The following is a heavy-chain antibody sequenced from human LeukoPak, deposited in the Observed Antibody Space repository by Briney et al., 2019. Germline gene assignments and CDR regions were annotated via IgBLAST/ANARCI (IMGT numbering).Heavy chain of an antibody. CDR3: ARGSGYDGTGSYYYYGMDV. D-gene: IGHD5-12*01. Sequence: TLSLTCTVSGGSISSGGYYWSWIRQHPGKGLEWIGYIYYSGSTYYNPSLKSRVTTSVDTSKDQFSLKLSSVTAADTAVYYCARGSGYDGTGSYYYYGMDVWGQGTTVTVSS. CDR2: IYYSGST. J-gene: IGHJ6*02. CDR1: GGSISSGGYY. V-gene: IGHV4-31*03.